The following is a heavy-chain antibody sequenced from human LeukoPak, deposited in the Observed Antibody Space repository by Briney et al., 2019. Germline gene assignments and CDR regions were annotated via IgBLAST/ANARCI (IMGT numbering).Heavy chain of an antibody. CDR3: ARDAYGDYEVSWFDY. V-gene: IGHV3-30-3*01. Sequence: GGSLRLSCAASGFTFSSYAMHWVRQAPGKGLEWVAVISYDGSNKYYADSVKGRFTISRDNSKNTLYLQMNSLSAEDTAVYYCARDAYGDYEVSWFDYWGQGTLVTVSS. J-gene: IGHJ4*02. CDR1: GFTFSSYA. CDR2: ISYDGSNK. D-gene: IGHD4-17*01.